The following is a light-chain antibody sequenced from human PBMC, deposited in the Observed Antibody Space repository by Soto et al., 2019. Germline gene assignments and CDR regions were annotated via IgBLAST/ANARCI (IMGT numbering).Light chain of an antibody. CDR3: QHFNNWPLT. CDR2: GSS. J-gene: IGKJ4*01. CDR1: QSVSSN. Sequence: EIVMTQSPATLSVSQGERATLSCRASQSVSSNLAWYQHKPGQAPRLLIYGSSTRATGIPARFSGSGSGTEFTLTINSLQSEDFAVYYCQHFNNWPLTFGGGTNVDIK. V-gene: IGKV3-15*01.